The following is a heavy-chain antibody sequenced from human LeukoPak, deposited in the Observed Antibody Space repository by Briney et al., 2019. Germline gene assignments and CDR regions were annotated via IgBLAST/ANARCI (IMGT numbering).Heavy chain of an antibody. CDR3: AKQPLGSGTPLDY. CDR2: ISGGGGTT. Sequence: GSLRLSCVASGFTFGDHAMNWVCQAPGKGLEWVSFISGGGGTTFYADSVKGRFTVSRDNSKSTLYLQLSSLRADGSAVFYCAKQPLGSGTPLDYWGQGTLVTVSS. D-gene: IGHD3-10*01. V-gene: IGHV3-23*01. J-gene: IGHJ4*02. CDR1: GFTFGDHA.